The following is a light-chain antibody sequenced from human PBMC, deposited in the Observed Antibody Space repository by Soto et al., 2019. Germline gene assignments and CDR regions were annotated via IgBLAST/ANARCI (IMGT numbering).Light chain of an antibody. CDR2: DAS. Sequence: IVFTQSPSTLSLSPGERATLGCSRSQSVRSYLAWYQQKPGQAPRLLIYDASNRATGIPARFSGSGSGTDFTLTISSLEPEDFAVYYCQQRSNWPPITFGQGTRLEI. V-gene: IGKV3-11*01. J-gene: IGKJ5*01. CDR3: QQRSNWPPIT. CDR1: QSVRSY.